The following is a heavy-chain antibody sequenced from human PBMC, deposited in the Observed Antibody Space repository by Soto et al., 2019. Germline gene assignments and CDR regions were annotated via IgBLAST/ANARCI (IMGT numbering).Heavy chain of an antibody. CDR3: ARAAAYFYSYYYAMDV. D-gene: IGHD6-13*01. CDR1: RFTFNKYA. CDR2: LSHDGGEN. J-gene: IGHJ6*02. V-gene: IGHV3-30-3*01. Sequence: PGGSLRLSCAASRFTFNKYAMNWVRQAPGKGLEWVAVLSHDGGENYYAGSVKGRFTITRDNSKNTLYLQMNSLRTEDTAVYFCARAAAYFYSYYYAMDVWGQGTTVTVSS.